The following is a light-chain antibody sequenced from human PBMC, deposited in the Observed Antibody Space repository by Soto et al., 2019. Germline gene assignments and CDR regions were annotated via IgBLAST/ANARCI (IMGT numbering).Light chain of an antibody. CDR3: QQYNNWPPGFT. J-gene: IGKJ3*01. CDR2: DAS. CDR1: QSFSSSY. Sequence: EIVLTQSPGTLSLSPGERATLSCRASQSFSSSYLAWYQQKPGQAPRLLIYDASNSATGIPARFSGSGSGTDFPLTISRLEPEDLAVYYCQQYNNWPPGFTFGPGTKVDI. V-gene: IGKV3D-20*02.